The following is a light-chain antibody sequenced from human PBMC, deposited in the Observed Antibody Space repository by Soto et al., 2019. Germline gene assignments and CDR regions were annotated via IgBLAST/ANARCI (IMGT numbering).Light chain of an antibody. CDR1: QSVSSSY. Sequence: EIVLTQSPGTLSLSPGEGATLSCRASQSVSSSYLAWYQQKPGQAPRLLIYGASSRATGIPDRFSGGGSGTDFTLTISRLEPEDLAVYDCQQYDNSPWTFGQGTKVEIK. CDR2: GAS. CDR3: QQYDNSPWT. V-gene: IGKV3-20*01. J-gene: IGKJ1*01.